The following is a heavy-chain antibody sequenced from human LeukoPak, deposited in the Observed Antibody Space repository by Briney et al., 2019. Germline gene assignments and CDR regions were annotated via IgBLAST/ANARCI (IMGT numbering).Heavy chain of an antibody. Sequence: PGGSLRLSCVASGFTFSSYGMSWVRQAPGKGLEWVSSTSGSGDDTYYADSAKGRFTLSRDNSKNTLYLQMNSLRADDTAVYYCAKKRSSGGATQFDYWGQGTLVTVSS. CDR1: GFTFSSYG. D-gene: IGHD1-26*01. V-gene: IGHV3-23*01. CDR3: AKKRSSGGATQFDY. CDR2: TSGSGDDT. J-gene: IGHJ4*02.